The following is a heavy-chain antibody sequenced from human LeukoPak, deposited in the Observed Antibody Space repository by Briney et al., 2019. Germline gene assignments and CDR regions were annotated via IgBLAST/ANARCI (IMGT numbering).Heavy chain of an antibody. Sequence: ASVKVSCKASEYTFTNYYIHWVRQAPGRGLEWMGIINPSDGRTTYAQRFQGRVTMTRDTSTSTVYMELSGLRSEDTAVYYCARRSKDWYFDLWGRGTLVTVSS. CDR1: EYTFTNYY. V-gene: IGHV1-46*01. CDR3: ARRSKDWYFDL. J-gene: IGHJ2*01. CDR2: INPSDGRT.